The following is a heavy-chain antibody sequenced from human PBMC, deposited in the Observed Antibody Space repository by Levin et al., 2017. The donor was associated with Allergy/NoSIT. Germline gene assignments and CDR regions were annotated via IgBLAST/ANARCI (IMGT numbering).Heavy chain of an antibody. D-gene: IGHD6-6*01. CDR2: LRSIRHGGTS. V-gene: IGHV3-49*03. CDR3: TRDIAARHWFDP. CDR1: GFTFGDYA. Sequence: GGSLSLSCSTSGFTFGDYAMSWFRQAPGKGLEWVAFLRSIRHGGTSEYAASVRGRFTISRDDSKSIAYLQMNSLKVEDTALYFCTRDIAARHWFDPWGQGTLVTVSS. J-gene: IGHJ5*02.